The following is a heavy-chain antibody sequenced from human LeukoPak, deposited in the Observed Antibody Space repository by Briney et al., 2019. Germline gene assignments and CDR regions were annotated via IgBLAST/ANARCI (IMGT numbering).Heavy chain of an antibody. CDR2: INPNSGGT. V-gene: IGHV1-2*02. CDR1: GYTSTGYY. CDR3: ARTGSSSWYLPGDY. J-gene: IGHJ4*02. Sequence: ASVKVSCKASGYTSTGYYMHWVRQAPGQGLEWMGWINPNSGGTNYAQKFQGRVTMTRDTSISTAYMELSRLRSDDTAVYYCARTGSSSWYLPGDYWGQGTLVTVSS. D-gene: IGHD6-13*01.